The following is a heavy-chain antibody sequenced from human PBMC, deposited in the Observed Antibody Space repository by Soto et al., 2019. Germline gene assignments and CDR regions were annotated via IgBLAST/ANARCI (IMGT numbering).Heavy chain of an antibody. CDR3: ARDGYSYGTPSPRYYGVDV. CDR1: GGTFSSYA. J-gene: IGHJ6*02. V-gene: IGHV1-69*01. Sequence: QVQLVQSGAEVKKPGSSVKVSCKASGGTFSSYAISWVRQAPGQGLEWMGGIIPIFGTANYAQKFQGRVTITADESTSTAYMELSSLRSEDTAVYYCARDGYSYGTPSPRYYGVDVWGQGTTVTVSS. CDR2: IIPIFGTA. D-gene: IGHD5-18*01.